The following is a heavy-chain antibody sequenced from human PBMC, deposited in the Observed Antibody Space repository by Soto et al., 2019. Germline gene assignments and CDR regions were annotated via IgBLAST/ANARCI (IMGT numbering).Heavy chain of an antibody. CDR3: ARDLVGDRGHGGSSWYRGYLDY. CDR1: GYTFTSYA. Sequence: ASVKVSCKASGYTFTSYAMHWVRQAPGQRLERMGWINAGNGNTKYSQKFQGRVTITRDTSASTAYMELSSLRSEDTAVYYCARDLVGDRGHGGSSWYRGYLDYWGQGTLVTVSS. D-gene: IGHD6-13*01. CDR2: INAGNGNT. J-gene: IGHJ4*02. V-gene: IGHV1-3*01.